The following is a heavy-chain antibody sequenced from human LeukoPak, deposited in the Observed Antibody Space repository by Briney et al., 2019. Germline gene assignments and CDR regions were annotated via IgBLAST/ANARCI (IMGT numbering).Heavy chain of an antibody. CDR3: ASSYFDNSLHAYDI. CDR2: IYSGTI. CDR1: GFTVSSNS. Sequence: GGSLRLSCTVSGFTVSSNSMSWVRQAPGKGLEWVSFIYSGTIHYSDSVKGRFTISRDNPKNTLYLQMNSLRAEDTAVYFCASSYFDNSLHAYDIWGQGTMVTVSS. J-gene: IGHJ3*02. V-gene: IGHV3-53*01. D-gene: IGHD3-22*01.